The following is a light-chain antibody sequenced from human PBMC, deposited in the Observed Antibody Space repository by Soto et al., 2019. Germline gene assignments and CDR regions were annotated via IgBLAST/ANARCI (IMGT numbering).Light chain of an antibody. CDR3: QQSYT. J-gene: IGKJ2*01. Sequence: ASVGDRVTITCRASQSISSWLAWYQQKPGKAPKLLIYDASSLESGVPSRFSGSGSGTEFTLTISSLQPDDFATYYCQQSYTFGQGTKVDIK. V-gene: IGKV1-5*01. CDR1: QSISSW. CDR2: DAS.